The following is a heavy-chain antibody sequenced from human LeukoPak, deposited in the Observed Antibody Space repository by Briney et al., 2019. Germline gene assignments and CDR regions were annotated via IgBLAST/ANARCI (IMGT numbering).Heavy chain of an antibody. CDR2: INSDGSST. Sequence: GGSLRLSCAASGFTFSSYWMHWVRQAPGKGLVWVSRINSDGSSTSYADSVKGRFTISRDNAKNTLYLQMNSLRAEDTAIYYCARGILTGYYWFDYWGQGTLVTVSS. CDR3: ARGILTGYYWFDY. J-gene: IGHJ4*01. D-gene: IGHD3-9*01. V-gene: IGHV3-74*01. CDR1: GFTFSSYW.